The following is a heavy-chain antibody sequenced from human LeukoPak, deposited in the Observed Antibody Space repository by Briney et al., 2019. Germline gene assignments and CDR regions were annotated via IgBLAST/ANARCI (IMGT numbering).Heavy chain of an antibody. V-gene: IGHV3-9*01. Sequence: GRSLRLSCAGSGFIFHDYAMHWVRQTPGRGLEWVSGISWNSGNIAYADFVGGRFTIYRDNAKNSLSLQMNSLSEGETSVYYCVKDCYGGATFFYYMDVWVKGSKVTV. J-gene: IGHJ6*03. CDR3: VKDCYGGATFFYYMDV. D-gene: IGHD3-16*01. CDR1: GFIFHDYA. CDR2: ISWNSGNI.